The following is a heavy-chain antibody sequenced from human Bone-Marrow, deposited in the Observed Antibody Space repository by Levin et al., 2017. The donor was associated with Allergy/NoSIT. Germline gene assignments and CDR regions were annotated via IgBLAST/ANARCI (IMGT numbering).Heavy chain of an antibody. J-gene: IGHJ5*02. CDR1: GFTFSSYA. CDR3: AREVLCSGGSCYSGANWFDP. D-gene: IGHD2-15*01. V-gene: IGHV3-30-3*01. CDR2: ISYDGSNK. Sequence: GGSLRLSCAASGFTFSSYAMHWVRQAPGKGLEWVAVISYDGSNKYYADSVKGRFTISRDNSKNTLYLQMNSLRAEDTAVYYCAREVLCSGGSCYSGANWFDPWGQGTLVTVSS.